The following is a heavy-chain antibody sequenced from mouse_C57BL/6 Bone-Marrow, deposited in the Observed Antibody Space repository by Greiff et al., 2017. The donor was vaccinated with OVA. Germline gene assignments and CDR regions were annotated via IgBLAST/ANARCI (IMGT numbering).Heavy chain of an antibody. V-gene: IGHV5-16*01. CDR1: GFTFSDYY. CDR3: ASDRGLRGYFDY. J-gene: IGHJ2*01. CDR2: INYDGSST. Sequence: EVQLVESEGGLVQPGSSMKLSCTASGFTFSDYYMAWVRQVPETGLDWVANINYDGSSTYYLDSLQIRFIISRDNAKNILYLQMSSLKSEDTATDDCASDRGLRGYFDYWGQGTTLTVSS.